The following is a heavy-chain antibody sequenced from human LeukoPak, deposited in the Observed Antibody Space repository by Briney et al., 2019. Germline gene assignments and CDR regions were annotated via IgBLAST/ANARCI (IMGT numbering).Heavy chain of an antibody. Sequence: SETLSLTCTVSGGSISSGSYYWSWIRQPAGKGLEWIGRIYTSGSTNYNPSLKSRVTISVDTSKNQFSLKLSSVTAADTAVYYCARAQGITIFGADYYYGMDVWGQGTTVTVSS. V-gene: IGHV4-61*02. CDR1: GGSISSGSYY. J-gene: IGHJ6*02. CDR3: ARAQGITIFGADYYYGMDV. CDR2: IYTSGST. D-gene: IGHD3-3*01.